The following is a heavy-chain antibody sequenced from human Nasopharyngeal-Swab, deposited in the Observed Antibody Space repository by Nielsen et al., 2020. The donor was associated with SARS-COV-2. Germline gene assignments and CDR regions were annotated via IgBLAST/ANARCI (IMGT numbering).Heavy chain of an antibody. CDR3: ARDYDVFTGYPSHFLDH. V-gene: IGHV3-30*04. J-gene: IGHJ4*02. D-gene: IGHD3-9*01. CDR2: ISYDGSNE. Sequence: GESLKISCAASGFTFCSSAMHWVRLAPGKGLEWVAVISYDGSNEYYAGSVKGRFTISRDNSKDTLYLQMNSMRLEDTAFYYCARDYDVFTGYPSHFLDHWGQGTLVTVSS. CDR1: GFTFCSSA.